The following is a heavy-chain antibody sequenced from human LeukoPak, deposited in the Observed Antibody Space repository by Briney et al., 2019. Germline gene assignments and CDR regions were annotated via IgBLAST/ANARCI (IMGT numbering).Heavy chain of an antibody. J-gene: IGHJ4*02. D-gene: IGHD2-2*02. CDR2: IYHSGNT. Sequence: SETLSLTCTVSGGSISSSSFYWGWLRQPPGKGLEWIGSIYHSGNTYYKPSVKSRLTISVDTSKNQFSLKLSSVTAADTAVYYCASQCSSTSCYTGDVGYYFDYWGQGTLVTVSS. V-gene: IGHV4-39*01. CDR3: ASQCSSTSCYTGDVGYYFDY. CDR1: GGSISSSSFY.